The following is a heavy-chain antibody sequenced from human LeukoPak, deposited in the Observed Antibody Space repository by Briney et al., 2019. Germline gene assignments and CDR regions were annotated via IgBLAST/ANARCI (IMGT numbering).Heavy chain of an antibody. CDR3: ARSKDILTGYCFDY. CDR1: GYSISSGNY. V-gene: IGHV4-61*01. CDR2: IHYSGST. J-gene: IGHJ4*02. D-gene: IGHD3-9*01. Sequence: SETLSLTCSVSGYSISSGNYWSWIRQPPGKGLEWIGYIHYSGSTNNNPSLKSRVTISVDTSKNQFSLKLSSVTAADTAVYYCARSKDILTGYCFDYWGQGTLVTVSS.